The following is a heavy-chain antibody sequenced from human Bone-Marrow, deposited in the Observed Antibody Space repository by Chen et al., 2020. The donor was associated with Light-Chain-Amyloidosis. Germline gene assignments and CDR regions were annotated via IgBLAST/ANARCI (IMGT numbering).Heavy chain of an antibody. CDR1: DFSLTTYGVG. J-gene: IGHJ3*01. Sequence: QNTLTESGPTLVKPTQTIRLTCAPSDFSLTTYGVGVGWIRQPPGKALEWLARVYWNDDKRYRPSLKNRLTITKDTSKNQVVLTMTNMDPVDTGTYYCAQRPWFTTTGFYSEAFDVWGQGTVVIVSS. CDR2: VYWNDDK. CDR3: AQRPWFTTTGFYSEAFDV. D-gene: IGHD3-22*01. V-gene: IGHV2-5*01.